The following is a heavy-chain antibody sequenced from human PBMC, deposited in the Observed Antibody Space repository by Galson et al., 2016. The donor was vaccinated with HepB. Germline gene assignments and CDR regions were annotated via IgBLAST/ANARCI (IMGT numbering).Heavy chain of an antibody. Sequence: SLGLSCAASGFTFSIYNMYWVRQTPGKGLEYVSNFGESGGSPSYADSVRDRFTVSRDNSKNSLSLHMSSLRTEDTAVYYCVAWGPRLIWGQGTLVTVSS. CDR2: FGESGGSP. CDR3: VAWGPRLI. J-gene: IGHJ4*02. V-gene: IGHV3-64D*06. D-gene: IGHD3-16*01. CDR1: GFTFSIYN.